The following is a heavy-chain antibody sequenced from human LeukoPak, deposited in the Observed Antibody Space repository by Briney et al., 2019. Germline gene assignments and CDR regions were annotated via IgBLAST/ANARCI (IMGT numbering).Heavy chain of an antibody. CDR2: FYDSGRT. CDR1: TDSFSTYH. Sequence: PSETLSLICTVSTDSFSTYHWSWIRQPPGKGLQWIGDFYDSGRTNYNPSLKSRVTISADMSKNQFSLKLISVTAADTAVYYCCRDSYYFDYWDQGTLVTVSS. CDR3: CRDSYYFDY. J-gene: IGHJ4*02. V-gene: IGHV4-59*01.